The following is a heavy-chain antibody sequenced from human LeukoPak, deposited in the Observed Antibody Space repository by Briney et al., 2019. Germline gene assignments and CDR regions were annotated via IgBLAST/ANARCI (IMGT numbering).Heavy chain of an antibody. J-gene: IGHJ3*02. V-gene: IGHV3-30*02. CDR2: IQYDGSNR. D-gene: IGHD1-26*01. Sequence: GGSVRLSCAASGFTFSSYGMNWVRQAPGKGLEWVAFIQYDGSNRYYADSVKGRFTISRDNSKNTLSLQMNSLRVEDTAVYYCAKLWERELPYAFDIWGQETMVAVSS. CDR1: GFTFSSYG. CDR3: AKLWERELPYAFDI.